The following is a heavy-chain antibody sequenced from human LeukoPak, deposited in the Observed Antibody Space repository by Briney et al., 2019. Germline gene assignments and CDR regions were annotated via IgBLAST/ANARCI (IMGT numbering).Heavy chain of an antibody. CDR3: ARGVRGSSWDSFDY. V-gene: IGHV3-23*01. J-gene: IGHJ4*02. CDR2: ISGSGGST. D-gene: IGHD6-13*01. Sequence: GGTLRLSCAASGFTFSSYGMSWVRQAPGKGLEWVSAISGSGGSTYYADSVKGRFTISRDNSKNTLYLQMNSLRAEDTAVYYCARGVRGSSWDSFDYWGQGTLVTVSS. CDR1: GFTFSSYG.